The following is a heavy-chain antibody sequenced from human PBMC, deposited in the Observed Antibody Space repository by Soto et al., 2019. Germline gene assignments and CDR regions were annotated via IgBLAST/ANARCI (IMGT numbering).Heavy chain of an antibody. CDR1: GGSISSSSYY. CDR2: IYYSGST. Sequence: PSETLSLTCTVSGGSISSSSYYWGWIRQPPGKGLEWIGSIYYSGSTYYNPSLKSRVTISVDTSKNQFSLKLSSVTAADTAVYYCVGGQQDPYYYYGMDVWGQGTTVTVSS. J-gene: IGHJ6*02. CDR3: VGGQQDPYYYYGMDV. D-gene: IGHD6-13*01. V-gene: IGHV4-39*01.